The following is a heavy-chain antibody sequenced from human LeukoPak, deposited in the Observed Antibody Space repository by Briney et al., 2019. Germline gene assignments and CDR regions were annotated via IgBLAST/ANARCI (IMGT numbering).Heavy chain of an antibody. J-gene: IGHJ4*02. Sequence: GGSLRLSCAASGFTFSSYSMNWVRQAPGKGLEWVSSISSSSSYIYYADSVKGRFTISRDNAKNSLYLQMNSLRAEDTAVYYCARTPGLIQRNFDYWGQGTLVTVSS. CDR3: ARTPGLIQRNFDY. CDR2: ISSSSSYI. V-gene: IGHV3-21*01. CDR1: GFTFSSYS.